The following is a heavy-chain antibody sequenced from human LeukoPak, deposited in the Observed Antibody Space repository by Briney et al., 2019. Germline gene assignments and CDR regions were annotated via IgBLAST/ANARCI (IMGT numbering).Heavy chain of an antibody. CDR3: ARDSGRGSSSRGYYFDY. CDR2: IIPIFGTA. Sequence: ASVKVSCKASGGTSTSYAISWVRQAPGEGLEWRGGIIPIFGTANYAQKFQGRVTITTDESTSTAYMELSSLRSEDTAVYYCARDSGRGSSSRGYYFDYWGEGTLVSVSS. V-gene: IGHV1-69*05. CDR1: GGTSTSYA. D-gene: IGHD6-6*01. J-gene: IGHJ4*02.